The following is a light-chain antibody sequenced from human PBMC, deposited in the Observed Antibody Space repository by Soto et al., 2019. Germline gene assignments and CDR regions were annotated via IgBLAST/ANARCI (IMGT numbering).Light chain of an antibody. CDR1: YSNVGSNV. CDR3: AAWDDSLIALL. CDR2: SND. J-gene: IGLJ3*02. Sequence: QSVLTQPPSASGTPGQRVTISCSGTYSNVGSNVVNWYQQVPGAAPKLVIYSNDRRPSGVPDRFFGSKSGASASLAISGLQTEDEADYYCAAWDDSLIALLFGGGTKLPVL. V-gene: IGLV1-44*01.